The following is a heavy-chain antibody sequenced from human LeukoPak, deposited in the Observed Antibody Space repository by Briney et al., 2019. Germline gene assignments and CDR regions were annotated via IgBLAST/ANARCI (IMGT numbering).Heavy chain of an antibody. V-gene: IGHV1-2*02. J-gene: IGHJ5*02. CDR3: ARDPYCTNGVCSWFDP. D-gene: IGHD2-8*01. Sequence: ASVRVSCKASGYIFTGYYMHWVRQAPGQGLEWMGWINPNSGGTNYAQKFQGRVTMTRDTSISTAYMELSRLRSDDTAVYYCARDPYCTNGVCSWFDPWGQGTLVTVSS. CDR1: GYIFTGYY. CDR2: INPNSGGT.